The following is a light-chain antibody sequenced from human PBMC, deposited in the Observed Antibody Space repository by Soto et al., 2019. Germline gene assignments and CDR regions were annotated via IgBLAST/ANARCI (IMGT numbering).Light chain of an antibody. J-gene: IGKJ1*01. CDR2: GAS. V-gene: IGKV3-15*01. Sequence: EIVMTQSPATLSLSPGEGATLSCRASQSVSSKLAWYQQKPGQAPRLLIYGASTRATGIPDRFSGSGSGTDFTLTISRLEPEDFAVYYCQQYNNWPKMFGQGTKVDNK. CDR3: QQYNNWPKM. CDR1: QSVSSK.